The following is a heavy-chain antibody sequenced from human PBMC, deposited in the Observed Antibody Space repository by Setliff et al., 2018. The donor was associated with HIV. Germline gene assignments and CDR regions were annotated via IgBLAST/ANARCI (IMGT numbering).Heavy chain of an antibody. CDR1: GGSISSHY. CDR3: ERGGQSTGYGIEH. Sequence: ETLSLTCTVSGGSISSHYWSWIRQPPGKGLEWIGSIYYSGSTNYNPSLKSRVTISVDTSKNQFSLKLNSVTAADTAVYYCERGGQSTGYGIEHWGQGTLVTVSS. V-gene: IGHV4-59*08. J-gene: IGHJ4*02. D-gene: IGHD5-12*01. CDR2: IYYSGST.